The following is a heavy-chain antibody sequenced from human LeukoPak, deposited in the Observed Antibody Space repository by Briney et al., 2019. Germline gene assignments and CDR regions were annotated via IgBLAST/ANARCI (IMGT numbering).Heavy chain of an antibody. CDR3: ARDRNSGYDLYYYYGMDV. CDR1: GGSISSYY. CDR2: IYYSGST. V-gene: IGHV4-59*01. D-gene: IGHD5-12*01. Sequence: SETLSLTCTVSGGSISSYYWSWIRQPPGKGLEWIGYIYYSGSTNHNPSLKSRVTISVDTSKNQFSLKLSSVTAADTAVYYCARDRNSGYDLYYYYGMDVWGQGTTVTVSS. J-gene: IGHJ6*02.